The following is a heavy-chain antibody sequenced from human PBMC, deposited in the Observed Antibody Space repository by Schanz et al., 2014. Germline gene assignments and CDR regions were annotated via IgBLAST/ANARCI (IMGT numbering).Heavy chain of an antibody. V-gene: IGHV3-7*01. CDR3: ARGGPAYYFDD. CDR2: IKHDGSVK. Sequence: EVHLLESGGGLVEPGGSLRLSCATSGFSLDIFAVSWVRQAPGKGLEWVANIKHDGSVKDYVDSVEGRFTISRDNAKRSLFLQMNSLRVEDTAVYYCARGGPAYYFDDWGQGTLVTVSS. CDR1: GFSLDIFA. J-gene: IGHJ4*02.